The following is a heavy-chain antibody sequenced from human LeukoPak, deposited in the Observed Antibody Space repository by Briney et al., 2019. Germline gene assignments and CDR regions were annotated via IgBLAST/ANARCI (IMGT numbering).Heavy chain of an antibody. D-gene: IGHD6-19*01. Sequence: GGSLRLSCAASGFPFNTPDMRWVRQAPGKGLEWVGSILADGVGTFYADSVRGRFTISRDNYKNTLNLQMNSLRVEDTAVYYCGKGRVSEWGQGTLVTVSS. CDR2: ILADGVGT. CDR1: GFPFNTPD. CDR3: GKGRVSE. V-gene: IGHV3-23*01. J-gene: IGHJ4*02.